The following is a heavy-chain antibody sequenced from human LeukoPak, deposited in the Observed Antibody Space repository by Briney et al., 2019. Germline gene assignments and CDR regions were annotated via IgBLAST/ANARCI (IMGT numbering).Heavy chain of an antibody. J-gene: IGHJ4*02. D-gene: IGHD5-24*01. V-gene: IGHV3-48*01. CDR1: GFMFSDYS. CDR2: IGIDSGNT. Sequence: GGSLRPSCAASGFMFSDYSMNWVRQAPGKGLEWISCIGIDSGNTNYADSVKGRFTISGDKAKNSLYLQMNSLRVEDTAVYYCARDYKYAFDNWGQGTLVTVSS. CDR3: ARDYKYAFDN.